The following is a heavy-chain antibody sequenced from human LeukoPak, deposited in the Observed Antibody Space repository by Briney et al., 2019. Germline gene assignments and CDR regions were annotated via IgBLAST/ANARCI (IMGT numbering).Heavy chain of an antibody. V-gene: IGHV3-30*02. CDR1: GFTFSSYG. D-gene: IGHD5-12*01. Sequence: GGSLRLSCAASGFTFSSYGMHWVRQAPGKGLEWVSFIRYDGSNEYYADSVRGRFTISRDNAKNSLYLQMNSLRAEDTALYYCARAIIVATLTASYYMDVWGKGTTVTVSS. CDR3: ARAIIVATLTASYYMDV. CDR2: IRYDGSNE. J-gene: IGHJ6*03.